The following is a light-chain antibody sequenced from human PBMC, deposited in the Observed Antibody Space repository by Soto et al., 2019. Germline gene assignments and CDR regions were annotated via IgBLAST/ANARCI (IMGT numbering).Light chain of an antibody. Sequence: EIVMTQSPATLSVSPGGRATLSCRASQSVGSNLAWYQQKPGQAPRLLFYSASTRTIDVPARFSGSGSGREFALTISSLQSEDFAVYYCQHDNEWPPGVTFGPGTKVDVK. CDR2: SAS. J-gene: IGKJ3*01. V-gene: IGKV3-15*01. CDR1: QSVGSN. CDR3: QHDNEWPPGVT.